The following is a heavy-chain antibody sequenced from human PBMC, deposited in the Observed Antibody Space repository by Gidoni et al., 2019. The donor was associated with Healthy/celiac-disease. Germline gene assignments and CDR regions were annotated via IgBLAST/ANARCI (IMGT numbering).Heavy chain of an antibody. V-gene: IGHV2-26*01. J-gene: IGHJ6*02. Sequence: QVTLKDSGPVLVKPSETLTLTCTVSGFSLSTARMGVIWIRHPPRKALDWLAHIFSNDAKSYSTSLKSRLTISKDTSKRQVVLTMTNMDPVDTATYYCARIAPVSDYAGEFGAYYYGMDVWGQGTTVTVSS. CDR3: ARIAPVSDYAGEFGAYYYGMDV. CDR1: GFSLSTARMG. CDR2: IFSNDAK. D-gene: IGHD3-16*01.